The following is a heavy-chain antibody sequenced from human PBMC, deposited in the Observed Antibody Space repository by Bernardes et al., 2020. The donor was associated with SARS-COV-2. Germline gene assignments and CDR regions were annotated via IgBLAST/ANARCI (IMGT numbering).Heavy chain of an antibody. CDR1: GFTFSSYA. CDR2: ISGSGSST. CDR3: AKESSSSWAYWGQGTLVTVSSAPTTAPDVFPIISMVRGVLRTAEYHYGMDA. Sequence: GGSLRLSCAASGFTFSSYAMSWVRQAPGKGLDWVSTISGSGSSTYYADSVKGRFTISRDNSKNTLYLQMNSLRGEDTAVYYCAKESSSSWAYWGQGTLVTVSSAPTTAPDVFPIISMVRGVLRTAEYHYGMDAWGQGTTVTASS. D-gene: IGHD3-10*01. V-gene: IGHV3-23*01. J-gene: IGHJ6*02.